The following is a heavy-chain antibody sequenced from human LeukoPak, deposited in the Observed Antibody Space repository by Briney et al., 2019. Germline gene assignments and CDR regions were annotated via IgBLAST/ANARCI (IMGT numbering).Heavy chain of an antibody. CDR2: IYYSGST. V-gene: IGHV4-59*01. Sequence: PSETLSLTCTVSGGSISSYYWSWIRQPPGKGPEWIGYIYYSGSTNYNPSLKSRVTISVDTSKNQFSLKLSSVTAADTAVYYCARSNIVVVPAATVNWFDPWGQGTLVTVSS. J-gene: IGHJ5*02. D-gene: IGHD2-2*01. CDR3: ARSNIVVVPAATVNWFDP. CDR1: GGSISSYY.